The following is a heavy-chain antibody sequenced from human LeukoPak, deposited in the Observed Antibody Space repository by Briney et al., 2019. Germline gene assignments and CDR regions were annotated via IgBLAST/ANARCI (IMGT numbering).Heavy chain of an antibody. CDR1: GYTFTSYG. CDR3: VRGGAFCDNDCYYDAFDL. V-gene: IGHV1-18*01. Sequence: ASVKVSCKASGYTFTSYGISWVRQAPGQGLEWMGWISADNGNTKYAQKLQGRVTMTTDTSTSTAYMELRSLRSDDTALYYCVRGGAFCDNDCYYDAFDLWGKGTMVTVSP. D-gene: IGHD2-21*02. CDR2: ISADNGNT. J-gene: IGHJ3*01.